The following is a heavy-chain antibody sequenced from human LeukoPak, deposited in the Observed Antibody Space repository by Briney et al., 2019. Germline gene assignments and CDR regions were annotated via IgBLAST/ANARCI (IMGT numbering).Heavy chain of an antibody. CDR1: GFTFSSYA. CDR3: ARVYSGSLDY. D-gene: IGHD1-26*01. V-gene: IGHV3-30*04. Sequence: GGSLRLSCAASGFTFSSYAMHWVRQAPGKGLEWVAVISYDGSNKYYADSVKGRFTISRDNSKNTLYLQMNSLRSDDTAVYYCARVYSGSLDYWGQGTLVTVSS. CDR2: ISYDGSNK. J-gene: IGHJ4*02.